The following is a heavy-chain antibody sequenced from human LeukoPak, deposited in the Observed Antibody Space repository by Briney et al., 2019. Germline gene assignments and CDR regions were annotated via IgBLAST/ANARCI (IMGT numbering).Heavy chain of an antibody. CDR1: GGTFSSYA. J-gene: IGHJ5*02. D-gene: IGHD3-3*01. V-gene: IGHV1-69*13. CDR2: IIPIFGTA. CDR3: ARGGTYYDFWSGPRYWFDP. Sequence: SVKVSCKASGGTFSSYAISWVRQAPGQGLEWMGRIIPIFGTANYAQKFQGRVTITADESTSTAYMELSSLRSEDTAVYYCARGGTYYDFWSGPRYWFDPWGQGTLVTVSS.